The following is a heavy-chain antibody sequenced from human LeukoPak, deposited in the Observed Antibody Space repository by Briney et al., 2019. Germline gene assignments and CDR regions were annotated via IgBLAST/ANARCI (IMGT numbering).Heavy chain of an antibody. CDR3: ARDIGYGSGSFYFDY. J-gene: IGHJ4*02. CDR2: ISVYNANT. CDR1: GYTFINYG. Sequence: ASVKVSCKASGYTFINYGVSWVRQAPGQGLEWMAWISVYNANTNYAQNLQGRVTMTTDTSTSTAYMELRSLRSDDTAVYYCARDIGYGSGSFYFDYWGQGTLVTVSS. V-gene: IGHV1-18*01. D-gene: IGHD3-10*01.